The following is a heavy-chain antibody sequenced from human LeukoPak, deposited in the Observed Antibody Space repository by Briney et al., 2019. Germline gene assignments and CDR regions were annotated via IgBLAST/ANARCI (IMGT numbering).Heavy chain of an antibody. D-gene: IGHD3-22*01. CDR3: ARPGYYYDSSGYLFDY. CDR1: GYTFTSYA. Sequence: GASVKVSCKASGYTFTSYAMNWVRQAPGQGLEWMGWINTNTGNPTYAQGFTGRFVFSLDTSVSTAYLQISSLKAEDTAVYYCARPGYYYDSSGYLFDYWGQGTLVTVPS. V-gene: IGHV7-4-1*02. J-gene: IGHJ4*02. CDR2: INTNTGNP.